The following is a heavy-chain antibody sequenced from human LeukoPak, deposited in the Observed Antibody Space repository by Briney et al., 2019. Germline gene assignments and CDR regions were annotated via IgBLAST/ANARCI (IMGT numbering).Heavy chain of an antibody. CDR3: ARGGIQVFCIDEFDY. Sequence: GGSLRLSCAASGFTFIDYDMHWVRHVIGKGLEWVSAIGIRADTHYSGSVKGRFTISRENSESSLYLQMNSLRAEDTVVYYCARGGIQVFCIDEFDYWGQGTLVTVSS. D-gene: IGHD5-18*01. CDR2: IGIRADT. CDR1: GFTFIDYD. V-gene: IGHV3-13*01. J-gene: IGHJ4*02.